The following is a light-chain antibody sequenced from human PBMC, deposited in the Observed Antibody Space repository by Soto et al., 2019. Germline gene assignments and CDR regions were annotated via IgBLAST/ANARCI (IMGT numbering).Light chain of an antibody. V-gene: IGKV2-28*01. Sequence: IVMTQSPLSLSVTPGEAASISCMSSARLLHKKGYHHVDWYMQKPGQSPQLLIELGSNRASGVPDRFSGSGSGTDCALTISRLEPEDFAVYYCQQYGISLPWPFAQGTKVDIK. J-gene: IGKJ1*01. CDR3: QQYGISLPWP. CDR2: LGS. CDR1: ARLLHKKGYHH.